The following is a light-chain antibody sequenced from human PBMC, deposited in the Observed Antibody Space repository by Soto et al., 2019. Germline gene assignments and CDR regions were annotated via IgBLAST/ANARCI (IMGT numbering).Light chain of an antibody. V-gene: IGKV2-28*01. J-gene: IGKJ1*01. CDR3: MQALQTPRT. Sequence: DIVMTQSPLSLPVTPGEPASISCRSSQSLLHSNGYSYLDWYLQKPGQSPQLLIYLGSNRASGVPDRFSGGGSGTDFTLRISRVEAEDVGVYYCMQALQTPRTFGQGTKVEIK. CDR1: QSLLHSNGYSY. CDR2: LGS.